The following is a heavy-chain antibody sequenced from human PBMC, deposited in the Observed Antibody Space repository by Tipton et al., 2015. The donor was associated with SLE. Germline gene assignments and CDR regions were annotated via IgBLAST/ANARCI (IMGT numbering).Heavy chain of an antibody. J-gene: IGHJ6*02. CDR3: ARDRVGLWFRTNYYYYYGMDV. D-gene: IGHD3-10*01. Sequence: TLSLTCAVYGGSFSGYYWSWIRQPPGKGLEWIGETNHSGSTNYNPSLKSRVTISVETSKNQFSLKLSSVTAADTAVYYCARDRVGLWFRTNYYYYYGMDVWGQGTTVTASS. CDR2: TNHSGST. V-gene: IGHV4-34*01. CDR1: GGSFSGYY.